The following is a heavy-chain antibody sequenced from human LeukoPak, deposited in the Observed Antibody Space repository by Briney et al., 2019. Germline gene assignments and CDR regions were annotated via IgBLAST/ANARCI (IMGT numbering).Heavy chain of an antibody. CDR1: GFTFGSYE. CDR3: AELGITMIGGV. V-gene: IGHV3-48*03. J-gene: IGHJ6*04. Sequence: GGSLRLSCAASGFTFGSYEMNWVRQAPGKGLEWVSYISSSGSTIYYADSVKGRFTISRDNAKNSLYLQMSSLRAEDTAVYYCAELGITMIGGVWGKGTTVTISS. D-gene: IGHD3-10*02. CDR2: ISSSGSTI.